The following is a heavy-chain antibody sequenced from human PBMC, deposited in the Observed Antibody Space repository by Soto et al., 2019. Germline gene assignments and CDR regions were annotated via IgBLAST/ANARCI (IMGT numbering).Heavy chain of an antibody. CDR1: GFTFSSYA. CDR2: ISGSGGST. Sequence: EVQLLESGGGLVQPGGSLRLSCAASGFTFSSYAMSWVRQAPGKGLEWVSAISGSGGSTYYADSVKGRFTISRDNSKNTLHLQMNSLRAEDTAVYYCAKDREEEWRVYYFDYWGQGTLVTVSS. V-gene: IGHV3-23*01. CDR3: AKDREEEWRVYYFDY. D-gene: IGHD6-19*01. J-gene: IGHJ4*02.